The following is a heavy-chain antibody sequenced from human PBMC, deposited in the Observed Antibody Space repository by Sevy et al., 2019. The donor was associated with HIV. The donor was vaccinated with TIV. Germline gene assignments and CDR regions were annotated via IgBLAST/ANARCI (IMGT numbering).Heavy chain of an antibody. J-gene: IGHJ2*01. D-gene: IGHD1-26*01. V-gene: IGHV3-23*01. Sequence: GGSLRLSCAASGFTFNKYAMNWVRQAPGKGLEWVSVISGSGDATHFADSVKGRFSISRDNSKNTTYLQMNGLRSEDTAIYYFAKEAATSGSYQVDWNFDLWGRGILVTVSS. CDR3: AKEAATSGSYQVDWNFDL. CDR2: ISGSGDAT. CDR1: GFTFNKYA.